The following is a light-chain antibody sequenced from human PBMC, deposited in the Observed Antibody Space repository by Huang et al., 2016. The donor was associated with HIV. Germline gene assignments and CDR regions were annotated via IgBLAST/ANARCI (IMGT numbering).Light chain of an antibody. V-gene: IGKV3-15*01. CDR3: QQYDNWPLT. J-gene: IGKJ4*01. Sequence: ERVMTQSPATVSLSPGERATLSCRASLCVSTNLAWYQQSPGQAPRLLIYGASTRATGIPARYSGGGSGAEFTLTVSSLQSEDFAVYYCQQYDNWPLTFGGGTKVQIK. CDR2: GAS. CDR1: LCVSTN.